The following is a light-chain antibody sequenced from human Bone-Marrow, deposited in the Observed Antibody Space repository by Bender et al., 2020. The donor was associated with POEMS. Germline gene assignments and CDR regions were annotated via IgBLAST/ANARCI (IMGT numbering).Light chain of an antibody. CDR3: AVWDDSLKGVV. Sequence: QSVLTQPPSASGTPGQRVIISCSGSSSNIVTNPVNWYQQLPGTAPKLLIYSNDQRPSGVPDRISGSKSGTSASLAISGLQSEDEAEYYCAVWDDSLKGVVFGGGTQLTVL. CDR2: SND. J-gene: IGLJ7*01. CDR1: SSNIVTNP. V-gene: IGLV1-44*01.